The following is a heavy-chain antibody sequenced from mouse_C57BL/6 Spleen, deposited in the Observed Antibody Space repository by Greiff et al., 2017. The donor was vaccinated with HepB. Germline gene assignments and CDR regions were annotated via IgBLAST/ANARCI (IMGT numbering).Heavy chain of an antibody. CDR3: TRSFWYYFDY. CDR2: IDPETGGT. CDR1: GYTFTDYE. Sequence: VQLQQSGAELVRPGASVTLSCKASGYTFTDYEMHWVKQTPVHGLEWIGAIDPETGGTAYNQKFKGKAILTADKSSSTAYMELRSLTSEDSAVYYCTRSFWYYFDYWGQGTTLTVSS. J-gene: IGHJ2*01. V-gene: IGHV1-15*01.